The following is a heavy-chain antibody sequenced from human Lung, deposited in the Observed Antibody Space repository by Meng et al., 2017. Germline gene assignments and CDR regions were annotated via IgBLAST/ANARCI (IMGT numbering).Heavy chain of an antibody. Sequence: GESLKISCAASGFTFSSYWMSWVRQAPGKGLEWVANIKQDGSEKYYVDSVKGRFTISRDNSKNTLYLQMNSLRAEDTAVYYCAKVDYGDSEYYFDYWGQGTRVTVYS. V-gene: IGHV3-7*03. CDR1: GFTFSSYW. CDR2: IKQDGSEK. D-gene: IGHD4-17*01. J-gene: IGHJ4*02. CDR3: AKVDYGDSEYYFDY.